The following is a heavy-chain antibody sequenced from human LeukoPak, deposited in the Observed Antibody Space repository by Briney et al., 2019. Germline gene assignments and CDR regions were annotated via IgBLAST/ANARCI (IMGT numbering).Heavy chain of an antibody. CDR2: ISYDGSNK. J-gene: IGHJ4*02. CDR3: AKGLGYCSGGSCYSTLWY. Sequence: GGSLRVSCAASGFTFSSYGMHWVRQAPGKGLEWVAVISYDGSNKYYADSVKGRFTISRDNSKNTLYLQVNSLRAEDTAVYYCAKGLGYCSGGSCYSTLWYWGQGTLVTVSS. CDR1: GFTFSSYG. D-gene: IGHD2-15*01. V-gene: IGHV3-30*18.